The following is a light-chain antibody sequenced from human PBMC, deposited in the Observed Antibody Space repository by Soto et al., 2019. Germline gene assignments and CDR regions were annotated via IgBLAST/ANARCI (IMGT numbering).Light chain of an antibody. V-gene: IGLV4-69*01. Sequence: QLVLTQSPSASGSLGASVKLTCTLSSGHSSYAIAWHQQQPEKGPRYLMKLNSDGSHSKGDGIPDRFSGSSSGAERYLTISSLQSEDEADYYCQTWGTGIVVFGGGTKVTVL. J-gene: IGLJ2*01. CDR2: LNSDGSH. CDR3: QTWGTGIVV. CDR1: SGHSSYA.